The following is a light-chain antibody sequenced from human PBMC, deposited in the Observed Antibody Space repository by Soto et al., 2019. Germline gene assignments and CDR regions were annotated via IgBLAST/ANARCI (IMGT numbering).Light chain of an antibody. J-gene: IGLJ2*01. CDR3: EAWDDSLYGAV. Sequence: QLVLPQPPSASGTHGQRVTISCSGSSSNIGANPINWYQQLPGTAPKLLIYNNDQRPSGVPDRFSASKSGTSASLAISGLQTEDEADYYCEAWDDSLYGAVLGGGTKLTVL. CDR2: NND. CDR1: SSNIGANP. V-gene: IGLV1-44*01.